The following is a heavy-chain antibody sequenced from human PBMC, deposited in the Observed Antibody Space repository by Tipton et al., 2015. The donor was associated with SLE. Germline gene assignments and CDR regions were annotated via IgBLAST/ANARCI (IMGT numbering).Heavy chain of an antibody. D-gene: IGHD1-14*01. CDR1: GFTFSNYW. Sequence: GSLRLSCAASGFTFSNYWMSWVRQAPGKGLEWVSYISSTIYYADSVKGRFTISRDNAKNSLYLQMNSLTAEDTAVYYCATGELDYWGQGTLVTVSS. V-gene: IGHV3-48*01. CDR2: ISSTI. J-gene: IGHJ4*02. CDR3: ATGELDY.